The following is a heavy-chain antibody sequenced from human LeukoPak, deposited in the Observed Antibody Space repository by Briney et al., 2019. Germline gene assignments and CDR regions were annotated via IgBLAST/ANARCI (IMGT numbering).Heavy chain of an antibody. CDR3: ARDVHGDYGSGWFDP. J-gene: IGHJ5*02. Sequence: ASVKVSCKASGGTFTSYTVSWVRQAPGQGLEWLGGIMPLFGTAGYAQKFQGRVTITKDESTRTVYLELTSLTSDDTAVYYCARDVHGDYGSGWFDPWGQGTLVSVSS. V-gene: IGHV1-69*05. D-gene: IGHD4-17*01. CDR1: GGTFTSYT. CDR2: IMPLFGTA.